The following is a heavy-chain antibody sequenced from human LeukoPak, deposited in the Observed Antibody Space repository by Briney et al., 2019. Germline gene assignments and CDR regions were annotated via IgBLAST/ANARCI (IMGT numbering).Heavy chain of an antibody. J-gene: IGHJ4*02. V-gene: IGHV3-30*18. CDR3: AKGTGDMGYYFDR. D-gene: IGHD7-27*01. CDR2: ISYDGSNK. CDR1: GFTFRSYG. Sequence: GRSLRLSCAASGFTFRSYGMHWVRQAPGKGLEWVAVISYDGSNKYHSDSVKGRFAISRDNSENTLYLQMGGLRAEDTAVYYCAKGTGDMGYYFDRWGQGTLVTVSS.